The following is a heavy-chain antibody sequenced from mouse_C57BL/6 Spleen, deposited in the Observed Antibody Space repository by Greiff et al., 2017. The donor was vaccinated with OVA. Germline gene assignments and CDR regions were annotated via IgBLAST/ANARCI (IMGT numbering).Heavy chain of an antibody. CDR3: ARAPRCAMDY. J-gene: IGHJ4*01. Sequence: VQLQQSGPELVKPGASVKISCKASGYAFSSSWMNWVKQRPGKGLEWIGRIYPGDGDTNYNGKFKGKATLTADKSSSTAYMQLRSLTSEDSTVYSCARAPRCAMDYWGQGTSVTVSS. CDR1: GYAFSSSW. V-gene: IGHV1-82*01. CDR2: IYPGDGDT.